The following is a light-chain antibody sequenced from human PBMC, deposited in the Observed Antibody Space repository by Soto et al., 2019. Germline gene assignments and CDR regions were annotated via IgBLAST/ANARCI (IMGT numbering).Light chain of an antibody. J-gene: IGKJ1*01. CDR3: RQYGSSPWT. Sequence: EVGMTQSPATLSVSPGERATLSWGASQSISSDLAWYQQKHGQAPRLLIYGASTRASDIPDRFSGSGSGTDFNLTISRLEPEDFAVYYCRQYGSSPWTFGQGTKVDIK. CDR2: GAS. CDR1: QSISSD. V-gene: IGKV3-20*01.